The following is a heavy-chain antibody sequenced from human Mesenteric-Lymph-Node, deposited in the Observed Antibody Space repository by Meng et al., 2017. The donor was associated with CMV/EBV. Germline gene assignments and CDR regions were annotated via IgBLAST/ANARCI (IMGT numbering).Heavy chain of an antibody. Sequence: CKASGYTFSDFYMHWVRQVPGQGLEWMGWINPNSGGTKYAQKFQGRVTMTRDTSISTAYMELSRLRSDDTAAYYCARDSGVMTTTFDYWGQGPLVTVSS. J-gene: IGHJ4*02. V-gene: IGHV1-2*02. CDR1: GYTFSDFY. CDR3: ARDSGVMTTTFDY. D-gene: IGHD1-26*01. CDR2: INPNSGGT.